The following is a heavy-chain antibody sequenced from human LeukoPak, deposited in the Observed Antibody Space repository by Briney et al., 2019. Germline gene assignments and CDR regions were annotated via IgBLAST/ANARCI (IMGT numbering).Heavy chain of an antibody. CDR2: ISGSGGST. D-gene: IGHD2-15*01. V-gene: IGHV3-23*01. J-gene: IGHJ3*02. CDR1: GFTFSSYA. CDR3: AKPTMGYCSGGSCHSYAFDI. Sequence: GGSLRLSCAASGFTFSSYAMSWVRQAPGKGLEWVSAISGSGGSTYYADSAKGRFTISRDNSKNTLYLQMNSLRAEDTAVYYCAKPTMGYCSGGSCHSYAFDIWGQGTMVTVSS.